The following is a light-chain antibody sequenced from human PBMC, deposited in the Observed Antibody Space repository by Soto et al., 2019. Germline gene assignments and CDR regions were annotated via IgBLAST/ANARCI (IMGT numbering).Light chain of an antibody. CDR3: QQANSFPWT. Sequence: DIQMTQSPSSVSASVGDRVTITCRASQGISGWLAWYQQKAGKAPKLLLFGTSTLQGGVPSRFSGSRSGKDFTLSISSLQPEDFATYYCQQANSFPWTFGQGTKVEI. J-gene: IGKJ1*01. CDR2: GTS. CDR1: QGISGW. V-gene: IGKV1-12*01.